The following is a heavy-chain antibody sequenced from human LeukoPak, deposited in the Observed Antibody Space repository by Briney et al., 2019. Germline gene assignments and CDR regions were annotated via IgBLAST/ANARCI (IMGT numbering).Heavy chain of an antibody. V-gene: IGHV1-24*01. Sequence: GASVKVSCKVSGYTLTELSMHWVRQAPGKGLEWMGGFDPEDGETIYAQKFQGRVTMTEDTSTDTAYMELSSLRSEDTAVYYCATDYASIAAPPSAFDIWGQGTMVTASS. J-gene: IGHJ3*02. D-gene: IGHD6-6*01. CDR3: ATDYASIAAPPSAFDI. CDR2: FDPEDGET. CDR1: GYTLTELS.